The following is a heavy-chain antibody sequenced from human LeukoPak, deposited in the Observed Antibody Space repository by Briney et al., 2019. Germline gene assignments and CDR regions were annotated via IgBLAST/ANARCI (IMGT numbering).Heavy chain of an antibody. D-gene: IGHD6-19*01. CDR2: IFGSDGST. CDR3: AKTTTGYSSGRFPGWPVDY. CDR1: GFTFSSYA. J-gene: IGHJ4*02. V-gene: IGHV3-23*01. Sequence: GGSLRLSCAASGFTFSSYAMYWVRQAPGKGLEWVSGIFGSDGSTHYADSVKGRFTISRDNSKNTVYLQMNSLRAEDTAVYYCAKTTTGYSSGRFPGWPVDYWGQGTLVTVSS.